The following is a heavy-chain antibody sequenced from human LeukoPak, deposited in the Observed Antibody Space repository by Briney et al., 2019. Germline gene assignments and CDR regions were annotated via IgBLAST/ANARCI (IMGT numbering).Heavy chain of an antibody. D-gene: IGHD1-26*01. J-gene: IGHJ3*02. V-gene: IGHV3-7*01. Sequence: YPGESLRLSCAASGFTFTTYWLGWVRQPPGKGLEWVANIKQDGTEKYYVDSVKGRFTISRDNAKNSLYLQMNSLRAEDTAVYYCAREMPIGMGDAFDIWGQGTMVTVSS. CDR2: IKQDGTEK. CDR1: GFTFTTYW. CDR3: AREMPIGMGDAFDI.